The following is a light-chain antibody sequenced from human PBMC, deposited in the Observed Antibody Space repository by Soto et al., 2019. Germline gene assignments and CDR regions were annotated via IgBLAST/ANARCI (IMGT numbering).Light chain of an antibody. CDR1: TSSIGSNY. CDR3: NSYTTSSTYV. V-gene: IGLV1-47*01. Sequence: QSVLTQPPSASGTPGQRVTISCSGSTSSIGSNYVYWYQQLPGTAPKLLIYSNNQRPSGVPDRFSGSKSGTSASLAISGLRSEDEADYYCNSYTTSSTYVFGTGTKLTVL. CDR2: SNN. J-gene: IGLJ1*01.